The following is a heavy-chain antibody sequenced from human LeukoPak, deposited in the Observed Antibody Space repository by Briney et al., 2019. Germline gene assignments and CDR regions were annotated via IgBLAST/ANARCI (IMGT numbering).Heavy chain of an antibody. Sequence: SETLSLTCTVSGGSISSGSYYWSWIRQPAGKGLEWIGRIYTSGSTNYNPSLKSRVTISVDTSKNQFSLKLSSVTAADTAVYYCARDLGRAAAGYNWFDPWGQGTLVTVSS. D-gene: IGHD6-13*01. V-gene: IGHV4-61*02. CDR2: IYTSGST. J-gene: IGHJ5*02. CDR1: GGSISSGSYY. CDR3: ARDLGRAAAGYNWFDP.